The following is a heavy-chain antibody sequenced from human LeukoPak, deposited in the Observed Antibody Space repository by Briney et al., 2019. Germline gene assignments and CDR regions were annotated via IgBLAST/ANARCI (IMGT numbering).Heavy chain of an antibody. CDR1: GGSISSYY. D-gene: IGHD3-16*01. CDR2: IYYSGST. J-gene: IGHJ6*02. Sequence: SETLSLTCTVSGGSISSYYWSWIRQPPGKGLEWIGYIYYSGSTNYNPSLKSRVTISVDTSKNQFSLKLSSVTAADTAVYYCARHEGDYYGMDVWGQGTTVTVSS. V-gene: IGHV4-59*08. CDR3: ARHEGDYYGMDV.